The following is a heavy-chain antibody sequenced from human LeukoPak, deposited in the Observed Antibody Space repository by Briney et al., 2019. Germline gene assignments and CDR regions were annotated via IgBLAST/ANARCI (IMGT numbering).Heavy chain of an antibody. D-gene: IGHD6-19*01. CDR2: VQSTSN. V-gene: IGHV4-59*01. CDR3: ARDTTVASGMQF. CDR1: AGSISTFS. Sequence: SETLSLTCTVSAGSISTFSWTWIRQPPGKGLEWIGSVQSTSNNYNPAFKSRVAISVDTAKNQFFLRLNSVTSADTAVYYCARDTTVASGMQFWGHGSLVTVSS. J-gene: IGHJ4*01.